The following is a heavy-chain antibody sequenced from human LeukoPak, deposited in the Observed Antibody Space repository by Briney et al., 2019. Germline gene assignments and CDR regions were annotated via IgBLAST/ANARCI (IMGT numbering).Heavy chain of an antibody. CDR3: VTYYFDSSGPKKNY. CDR1: GGSISSGGYS. J-gene: IGHJ4*02. Sequence: SETLSLTCAVSGGSISSGGYSWSWIRQPPGKGLEWIGYIYHSGSTYYNPSLKSRVTISVDRSKNQFSLKLSSVTAADTAVYYCVTYYFDSSGPKKNYWGQGTLVTVSS. CDR2: IYHSGST. D-gene: IGHD3-22*01. V-gene: IGHV4-30-2*01.